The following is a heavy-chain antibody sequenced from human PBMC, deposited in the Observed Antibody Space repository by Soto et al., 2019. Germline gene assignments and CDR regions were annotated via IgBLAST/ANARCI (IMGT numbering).Heavy chain of an antibody. CDR3: ARDSPGVGKTRSLYYGMHV. Sequence: QVQLRQSGPGLVMPSQTLSLTCAISGDSVSSNTAAWNWIRQSPSRGLEWLGRPYYRSKWYNDFALSVKSLVTTNPDTSKNQFSLQLTAVTPDDTAVYYCARDSPGVGKTRSLYYGMHVWGQGTTVTVSS. CDR1: GDSVSSNTAA. D-gene: IGHD6-19*01. V-gene: IGHV6-1*01. CDR2: PYYRSKWYN. J-gene: IGHJ6*02.